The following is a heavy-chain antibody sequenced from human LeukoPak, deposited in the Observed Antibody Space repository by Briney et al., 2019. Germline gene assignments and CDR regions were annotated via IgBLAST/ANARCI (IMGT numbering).Heavy chain of an antibody. CDR3: ARPTSYYYFDY. V-gene: IGHV4-59*01. CDR1: GDSISSYY. Sequence: SETLSLTCTVSGDSISSYYWSWIRQPSGKGLEWIGYIYYSGSTNYNPSLKSRVTISVDTSKNQFSLKLSSVTAADTAVYYCARPTSYYYFDYWGQGTLVTVSS. D-gene: IGHD2-21*01. CDR2: IYYSGST. J-gene: IGHJ4*02.